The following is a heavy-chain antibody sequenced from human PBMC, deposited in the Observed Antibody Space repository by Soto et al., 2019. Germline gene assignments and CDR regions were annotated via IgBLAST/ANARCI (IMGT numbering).Heavy chain of an antibody. CDR1: GGSISSYY. D-gene: IGHD3-22*01. Sequence: SETLSLTCTVSGGSISSYYWSWIRQPPGKGLEWIGYIYYSGSTNYNPSLKSRVTISVDTSKNQFSLKLSSVTAADTAVYYCARDFGVRLYYDSRAARAFAFDIWGQGTMVTVSS. J-gene: IGHJ3*02. CDR3: ARDFGVRLYYDSRAARAFAFDI. V-gene: IGHV4-59*01. CDR2: IYYSGST.